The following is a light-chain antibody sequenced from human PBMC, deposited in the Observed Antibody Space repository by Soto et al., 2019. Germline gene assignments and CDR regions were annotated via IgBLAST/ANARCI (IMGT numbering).Light chain of an antibody. CDR2: SNN. J-gene: IGLJ1*01. Sequence: QSALTQPPSASGTPGQRVTISCSGSNSNIGSNTVSWYQQLPGTAPKLLIYSNNQRPAGVPGRFSDSKSGTSASLAISGLQSEDEADYYCAAWDDSLNGYVFGTGTKLTVL. CDR1: NSNIGSNT. V-gene: IGLV1-44*01. CDR3: AAWDDSLNGYV.